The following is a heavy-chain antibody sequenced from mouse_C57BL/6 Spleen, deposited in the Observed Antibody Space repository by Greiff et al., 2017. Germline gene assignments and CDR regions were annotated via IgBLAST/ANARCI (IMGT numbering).Heavy chain of an antibody. D-gene: IGHD1-1*01. J-gene: IGHJ3*01. V-gene: IGHV6-3*01. CDR3: TGGYGSPFAY. Sequence: EVKLVEPGGGLVQPGGSMKLSCVASGFTFSNYWMNWVRQSPEKGLEWVAQIRLKSANYATHYAVSVKGRFSISRDDSKSSVDLQMNNLRAEDTGIYYSTGGYGSPFAYGGQGTLVTVSA. CDR1: GFTFSNYW. CDR2: IRLKSANYAT.